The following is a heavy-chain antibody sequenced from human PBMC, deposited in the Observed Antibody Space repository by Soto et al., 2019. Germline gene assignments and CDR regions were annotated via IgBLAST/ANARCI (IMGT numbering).Heavy chain of an antibody. CDR1: GFTFSNYS. V-gene: IGHV3-21*01. CDR3: ARCLSSGWFDY. D-gene: IGHD6-19*01. Sequence: EVQLVESGGGLVKPGGSLRVSCAASGFTFSNYSMNWVRQAPGKGLEWVSSISSTSKYIYYADSVKGRFTISRDNAKKSLYLQMNSLTADDTAVYYCARCLSSGWFDYWGQGTLVTVSA. J-gene: IGHJ5*01. CDR2: ISSTSKYI.